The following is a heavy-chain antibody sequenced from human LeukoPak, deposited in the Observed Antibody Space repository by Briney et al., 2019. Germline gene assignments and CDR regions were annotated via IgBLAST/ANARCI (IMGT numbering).Heavy chain of an antibody. V-gene: IGHV4-39*01. D-gene: IGHD1-26*01. Sequence: SETLSLTCTVSGGSVSSGNSYWGWIRQPPGRRLESVGSIYYSASTYYNPSLKSRVTISVDTSKHQFSLKLRFVTATDMAVYYCARHLSGIGLYYFDYWGQGTLVTVSS. J-gene: IGHJ4*02. CDR3: ARHLSGIGLYYFDY. CDR2: IYYSAST. CDR1: GGSVSSGNSY.